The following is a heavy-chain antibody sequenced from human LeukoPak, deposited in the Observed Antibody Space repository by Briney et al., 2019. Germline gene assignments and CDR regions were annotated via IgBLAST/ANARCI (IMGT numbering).Heavy chain of an antibody. CDR3: AKGRGYSAYGPFDC. V-gene: IGHV3-23*01. CDR2: ISAGGGGT. D-gene: IGHD5-12*01. J-gene: IGHJ4*02. CDR1: GFTFSSYA. Sequence: GGSLRLSCVVSGFTFSSYAMRWLRQAPGKALEWVSDISAGGGGTLYADSGEGRFTISRDNYKNFLYLQMNSLRADDTAVYYCAKGRGYSAYGPFDCWGQGTLVTVSS.